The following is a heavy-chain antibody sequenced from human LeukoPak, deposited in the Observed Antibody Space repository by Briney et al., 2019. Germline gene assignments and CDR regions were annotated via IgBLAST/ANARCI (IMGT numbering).Heavy chain of an antibody. CDR2: ISHSGST. CDR3: ARGTAKYCSSTSCYGLTRLYNWFDP. D-gene: IGHD2-2*01. J-gene: IGHJ5*02. Sequence: PSETLSLTCAVYGGSFSGYYWSWIRQPPGKGLEWIGEISHSGSTNYNPSLKSRVTISVDTSKNQFSLKLSSVTAADTAVYYCARGTAKYCSSTSCYGLTRLYNWFDPWGQGTLVTVSS. CDR1: GGSFSGYY. V-gene: IGHV4-34*01.